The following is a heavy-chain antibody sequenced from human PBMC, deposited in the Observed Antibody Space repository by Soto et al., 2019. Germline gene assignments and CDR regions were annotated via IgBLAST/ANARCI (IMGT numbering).Heavy chain of an antibody. J-gene: IGHJ4*01. CDR2: IYHSGST. V-gene: IGHV4-4*02. CDR3: ARLNSYGLHFDY. CDR1: GGSISSSNW. Sequence: PSENLSLTCAVSGGSISSSNWWSWVRQPPGKGLEWIGEIYHSGSTNYNPSLKSRVTISLDTSKKQFSLKLSSVTAADTAVYYCARLNSYGLHFDYWAHGTMVTGSS. D-gene: IGHD5-18*01.